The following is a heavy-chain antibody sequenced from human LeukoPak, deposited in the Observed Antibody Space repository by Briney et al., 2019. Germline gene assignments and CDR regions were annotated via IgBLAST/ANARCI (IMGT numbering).Heavy chain of an antibody. CDR3: ARLPGYSSGWNRYYYGMDV. CDR1: GGSISSYY. V-gene: IGHV4-59*08. D-gene: IGHD6-19*01. Sequence: KALETLSLTCTVSGGSISSYYWSWIRQPPGKGLEWIGYIYYSGSTNYNPSLKSRVTISVDTSKNQFSLKLSSVTAADTAVYYCARLPGYSSGWNRYYYGMDVWGQGTTVTVSS. CDR2: IYYSGST. J-gene: IGHJ6*02.